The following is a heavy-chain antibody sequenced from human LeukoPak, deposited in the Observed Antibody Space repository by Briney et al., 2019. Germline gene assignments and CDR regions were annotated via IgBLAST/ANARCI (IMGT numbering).Heavy chain of an antibody. CDR3: ARGKGWYDYVWGSYRYSFDY. Sequence: SGTLSLTCTVSGGSISSSSYYWGWIRQPPGKGLEWIGSIYYSGSTYYNPSLKSRVTISVDTSKNQFSLKLSSVTAADTAVYYCARGKGWYDYVWGSYRYSFDYWGQGTLVTVSS. CDR1: GGSISSSSYY. CDR2: IYYSGST. V-gene: IGHV4-39*01. D-gene: IGHD3-16*02. J-gene: IGHJ4*02.